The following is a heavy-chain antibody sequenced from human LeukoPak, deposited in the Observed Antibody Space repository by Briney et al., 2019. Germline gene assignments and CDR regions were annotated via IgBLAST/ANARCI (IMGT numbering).Heavy chain of an antibody. CDR1: GGSISSGDYY. J-gene: IGHJ4*02. CDR3: ARALGYCSSTSCPLDY. Sequence: SQTLSLTCTVSGGSISSGDYYWSWIRQPPGKGLEWIGYIYYSGSTYYNPSLKSRVTISVDTSKNQFSLKLSSVTAADTAVYYRARALGYCSSTSCPLDYWGQGTLVTVSS. V-gene: IGHV4-30-4*01. D-gene: IGHD2-2*01. CDR2: IYYSGST.